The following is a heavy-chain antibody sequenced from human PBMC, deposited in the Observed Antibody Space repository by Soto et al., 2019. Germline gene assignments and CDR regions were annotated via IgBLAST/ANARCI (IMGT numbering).Heavy chain of an antibody. Sequence: HPGGSLRLSCAASGFTFSSYAMNWVRQAPEKGLEWVSGISGSGGSTSYADSVKGRFSISRDNSRHTLYLQMNSLRAEDTAVYYCARAHGDYVPNWYFDLWGRGTLVTVSS. CDR2: ISGSGGST. V-gene: IGHV3-23*01. CDR1: GFTFSSYA. J-gene: IGHJ2*01. CDR3: ARAHGDYVPNWYFDL. D-gene: IGHD4-17*01.